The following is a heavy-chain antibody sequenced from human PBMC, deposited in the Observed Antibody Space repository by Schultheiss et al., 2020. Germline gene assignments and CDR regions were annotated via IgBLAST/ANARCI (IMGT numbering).Heavy chain of an antibody. V-gene: IGHV3-30-3*01. CDR2: ISYDGSNQ. Sequence: GGSLRLSCAASGFTFSYYPIHWVRQAPGKGLDWVAVISYDGSNQYYADSVRGRVTISRDNSKNTVYLQMNSLRPEDTAVYYCARDAGDQWLGGGNYFDHWGQGTLVTVSS. D-gene: IGHD6-19*01. J-gene: IGHJ4*02. CDR3: ARDAGDQWLGGGNYFDH. CDR1: GFTFSYYP.